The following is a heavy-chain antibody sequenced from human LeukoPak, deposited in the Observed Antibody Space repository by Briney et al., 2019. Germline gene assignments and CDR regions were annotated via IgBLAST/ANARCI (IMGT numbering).Heavy chain of an antibody. V-gene: IGHV3-30*04. D-gene: IGHD2-15*01. J-gene: IGHJ4*02. Sequence: GGSLRLSCAASGFTFSSYAMHWVRQAPGKGLEWVAVISYDGSNKYYADSVKGRFTISRDNSKNTLYLQMNSLRAEDTAVYYCARPRAGDVVAATLWGQGTLVTVSS. CDR1: GFTFSSYA. CDR2: ISYDGSNK. CDR3: ARPRAGDVVAATL.